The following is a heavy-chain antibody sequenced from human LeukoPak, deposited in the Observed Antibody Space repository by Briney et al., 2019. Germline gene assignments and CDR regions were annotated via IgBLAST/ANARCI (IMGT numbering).Heavy chain of an antibody. CDR2: INHSGST. Sequence: SETLSLTCAVYGGSFSGYYWSWIRQPPGKGLEWIGEINHSGSTNYNPSLKSRVTISVDTSKNQFSLRLSSVTAADTAVYYCARGLRYCSSTSCLAWFDPWGQGTLVTVSS. CDR1: GGSFSGYY. J-gene: IGHJ5*02. V-gene: IGHV4-34*01. D-gene: IGHD2-2*01. CDR3: ARGLRYCSSTSCLAWFDP.